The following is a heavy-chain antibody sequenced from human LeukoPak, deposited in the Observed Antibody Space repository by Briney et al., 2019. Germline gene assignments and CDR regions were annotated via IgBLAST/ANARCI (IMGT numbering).Heavy chain of an antibody. CDR3: ARGKVVAGTPGQNSWDY. V-gene: IGHV4-59*12. D-gene: IGHD6-19*01. Sequence: SETLSLTCTVSGSMYNYYWSWIRQPPGKGLEWIGYIHYNGITSYNPSLKSRVTVSVDTSRNQFSLKLSSVTAADTAVYYCARGKVVAGTPGQNSWDYWGQGTLVTVSS. J-gene: IGHJ4*02. CDR2: IHYNGIT. CDR1: GSMYNYY.